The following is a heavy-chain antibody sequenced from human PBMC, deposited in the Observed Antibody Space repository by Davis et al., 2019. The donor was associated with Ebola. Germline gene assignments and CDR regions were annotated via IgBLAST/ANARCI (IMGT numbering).Heavy chain of an antibody. CDR2: INHSGST. Sequence: SETLSLTCAVYGGSFSGYYWSWVRQPPGKGLEWIGEINHSGSTNYNPSLKSRVTISVDTSKNQISLKLTSVTAADTAVYYCASLRQTYDSSGYSQPFDYWGQGSLVSVSS. CDR1: GGSFSGYY. V-gene: IGHV4-34*01. CDR3: ASLRQTYDSSGYSQPFDY. D-gene: IGHD3-22*01. J-gene: IGHJ4*02.